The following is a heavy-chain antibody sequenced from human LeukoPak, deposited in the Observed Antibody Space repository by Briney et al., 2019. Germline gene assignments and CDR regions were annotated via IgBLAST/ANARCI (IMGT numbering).Heavy chain of an antibody. V-gene: IGHV4-39*07. CDR3: ARRGSGLNWFDP. CDR2: IYHSGIT. J-gene: IGHJ5*02. D-gene: IGHD6-19*01. Sequence: SETLSLTCTVSGGSIISSSYYWGWIRQPPGKGLECIGIIYHSGITYYSPSLKSRVTISVDTSKNQFSLKLSSVTAADTAVYYCARRGSGLNWFDPWGQGTLVTVSS. CDR1: GGSIISSSYY.